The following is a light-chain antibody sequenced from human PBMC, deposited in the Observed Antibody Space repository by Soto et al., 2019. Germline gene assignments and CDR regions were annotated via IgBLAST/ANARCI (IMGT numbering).Light chain of an antibody. J-gene: IGLJ1*01. V-gene: IGLV3-21*04. CDR3: QVWDSSSNHYV. Sequence: SYELTQAPSESVAPGETASISCGGDRIGRKSVHWYQQKPGQAPVLVMYYDNDRPSEIPERFSGFNSGNTATLDISGVEAGDEADYYSQVWDSSSNHYVFGPGTKLTVL. CDR2: YDN. CDR1: RIGRKS.